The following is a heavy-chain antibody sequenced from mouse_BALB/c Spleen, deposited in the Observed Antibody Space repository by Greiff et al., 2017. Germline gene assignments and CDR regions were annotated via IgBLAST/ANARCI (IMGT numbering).Heavy chain of an antibody. Sequence: EVKLVESGGGLVKPGGSLKLSCAASGFTFSSYTMSWVRQTPEKRLEWVATISSGGSYTYYPDSVKGRFTISRDNAKNTLYLQMSSLKSEDTAMYYCTRDTATYFDVWGAGTTVTVSS. V-gene: IGHV5-6-4*01. CDR1: GFTFSSYT. D-gene: IGHD1-2*01. CDR2: ISSGGSYT. J-gene: IGHJ1*01. CDR3: TRDTATYFDV.